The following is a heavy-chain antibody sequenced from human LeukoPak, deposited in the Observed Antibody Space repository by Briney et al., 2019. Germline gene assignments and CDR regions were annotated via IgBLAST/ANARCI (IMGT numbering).Heavy chain of an antibody. V-gene: IGHV1-69*13. Sequence: ASVKVSCKTSGGTFSSYAFSWMRQAPGQGLEWVGRIIPIYNPVDYTQRFQGRATITADESTNTVYLELSSLRYDDTAVYYCAREPLGCGGDCHFDYWGQGTLVTVSS. CDR1: GGTFSSYA. D-gene: IGHD2-21*02. J-gene: IGHJ4*02. CDR2: IIPIYNPV. CDR3: AREPLGCGGDCHFDY.